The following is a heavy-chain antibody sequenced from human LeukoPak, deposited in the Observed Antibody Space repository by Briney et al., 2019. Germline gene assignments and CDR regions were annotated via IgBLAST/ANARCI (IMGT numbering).Heavy chain of an antibody. Sequence: SGPTLVKPTQTLTLTCTFSGFSLSNSGVCVRWIRQPPGKALEWLALIYWNDDKRYSPSLKSRLTITKDTSKNQVVLTMTNMDPVDTATYFRAQRRYDILTGYLNYFDYWGQGTLVTVSS. J-gene: IGHJ4*02. CDR1: GFSLSNSGVC. CDR2: IYWNDDK. CDR3: AQRRYDILTGYLNYFDY. V-gene: IGHV2-5*01. D-gene: IGHD3-9*01.